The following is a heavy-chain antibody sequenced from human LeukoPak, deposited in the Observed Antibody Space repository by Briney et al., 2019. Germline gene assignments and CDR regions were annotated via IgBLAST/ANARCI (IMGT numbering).Heavy chain of an antibody. D-gene: IGHD3-10*01. Sequence: PGGSLRLSCAASGFTFSNAWMSWVRQAPGKGLEWVGRIKSKTDGGTTDYAAPVKGRFTISRDDSKNTLYLHMNSLKTEDTAVYYCTTEGSYYGSGSYYAPPYYGMDVWGKGTTVTVSS. V-gene: IGHV3-15*01. CDR1: GFTFSNAW. J-gene: IGHJ6*04. CDR2: IKSKTDGGTT. CDR3: TTEGSYYGSGSYYAPPYYGMDV.